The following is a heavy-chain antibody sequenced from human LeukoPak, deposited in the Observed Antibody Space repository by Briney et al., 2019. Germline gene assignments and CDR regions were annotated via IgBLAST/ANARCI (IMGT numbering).Heavy chain of an antibody. CDR3: ATDPKGYYYDSSVVDY. D-gene: IGHD3-22*01. CDR1: GFIFSSYS. Sequence: GGSLRLSCAASGFIFSSYSMNWVRQAPGKGLEWVSSISSSSTYIYYADSVKGRFTISRDNAKNSLYLQMNSLRAEDTAVYYCATDPKGYYYDSSVVDYWGQGTLVTVSS. CDR2: ISSSSTYI. J-gene: IGHJ4*02. V-gene: IGHV3-21*06.